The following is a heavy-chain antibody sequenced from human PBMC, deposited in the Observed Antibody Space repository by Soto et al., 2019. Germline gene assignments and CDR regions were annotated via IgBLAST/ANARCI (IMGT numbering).Heavy chain of an antibody. CDR3: ARDLGLKDDGWIGYEPAYYYYGMAV. Sequence: QVQLVQSGAEVKKPGASVKVSCQASGYTFTSYGISWVRQAPGQGLEWMGWISAYHGTTNYAQKLQGSVTMTKDTSTITSYIELRSLRSDDTAVYYWARDLGLKDDGWIGYEPAYYYYGMAVCGQGTTVTVS. CDR2: ISAYHGTT. V-gene: IGHV1-18*01. J-gene: IGHJ6*02. CDR1: GYTFTSYG. D-gene: IGHD3-3*01.